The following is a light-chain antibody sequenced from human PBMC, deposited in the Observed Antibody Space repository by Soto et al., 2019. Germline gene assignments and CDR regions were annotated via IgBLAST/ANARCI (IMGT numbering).Light chain of an antibody. Sequence: QSALTQPASVSGAPGQSITISCTGTSNDVGGYKYVSWYQQRPGTAPQLIMFEVNNRPLGVSDRFSGSRSANTASLTISGLQAQDEADYYCSSYSSNNILSYVFGTGTKLTVL. CDR2: EVN. J-gene: IGLJ1*01. V-gene: IGLV2-14*03. CDR3: SSYSSNNILSYV. CDR1: SNDVGGYKY.